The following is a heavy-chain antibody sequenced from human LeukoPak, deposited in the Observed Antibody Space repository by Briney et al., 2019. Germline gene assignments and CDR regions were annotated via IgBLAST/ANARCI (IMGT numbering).Heavy chain of an antibody. Sequence: SQTLSLTCTVSGGSISSAGYYWSRIRQRPWKGLEWMGFIYYSGTTYYNPSLKSRVFISLNTSQNQVSLQLSSVTAADTAVYYCARATGGAAAADFDPWGQGTLVTVSS. CDR2: IYYSGTT. CDR1: GGSISSAGYY. CDR3: ARATGGAAAADFDP. D-gene: IGHD6-13*01. J-gene: IGHJ5*02. V-gene: IGHV4-31*03.